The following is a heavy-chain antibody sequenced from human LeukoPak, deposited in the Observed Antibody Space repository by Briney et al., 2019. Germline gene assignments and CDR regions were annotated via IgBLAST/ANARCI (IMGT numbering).Heavy chain of an antibody. D-gene: IGHD3-10*01. J-gene: IGHJ5*02. CDR1: RFTFSYYS. CDR2: IISSSNFM. Sequence: GGSLRLSCAASRFTFSYYSMNWVRQAPGKGLEWVSSIISSSNFMSYADSVKGRFTISRDNAKNSLYLQMNSLTAEDTAVYFCATRYYSTSPFDPWGQGTLVTVSS. CDR3: ATRYYSTSPFDP. V-gene: IGHV3-21*01.